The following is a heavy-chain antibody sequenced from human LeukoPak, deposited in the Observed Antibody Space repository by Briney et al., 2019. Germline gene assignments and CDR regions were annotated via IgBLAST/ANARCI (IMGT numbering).Heavy chain of an antibody. CDR3: AKAVNYYDSSGSAYGAFDI. D-gene: IGHD3-22*01. CDR1: GFTFDDYA. CDR2: ISWNSGSI. V-gene: IGHV3-9*03. Sequence: GGSLRLSCAASGFTFDDYAMHWVRQAPGKGLEWVSGISWNSGSIGYADSVKGRFTISRDNAKNSLYLQMNSLRAEDMALYYCAKAVNYYDSSGSAYGAFDIWGQGTMVTVSS. J-gene: IGHJ3*02.